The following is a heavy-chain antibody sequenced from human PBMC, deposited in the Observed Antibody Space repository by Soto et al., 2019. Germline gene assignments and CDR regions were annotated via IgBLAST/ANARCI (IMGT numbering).Heavy chain of an antibody. V-gene: IGHV1-8*01. Sequence: ASVKVSCKASGYTFTSYDINWVRQATGQGLEWMGWMNPNSGNTGYAQKFQGRVTMTRNTSISTAYMELSSLRSEDTAVYYCARVRRGEYFDWLSTPVGWFDPWGQGTLVTVSS. CDR2: MNPNSGNT. D-gene: IGHD3-9*01. J-gene: IGHJ5*02. CDR3: ARVRRGEYFDWLSTPVGWFDP. CDR1: GYTFTSYD.